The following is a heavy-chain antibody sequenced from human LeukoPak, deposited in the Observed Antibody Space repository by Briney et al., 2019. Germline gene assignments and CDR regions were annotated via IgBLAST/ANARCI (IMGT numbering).Heavy chain of an antibody. CDR1: GYTFTSYG. CDR2: ISAYNGNT. Sequence: ASVKVSCKASGYTFTSYGISWVRQAPGQGLEWMGWISAYNGNTNYAQKLQGRVTMTTDTSTSTAYMELRSLRFDDTAVYYCARDWGYDSSGYYVDYWGQGTLVTVSS. J-gene: IGHJ4*02. CDR3: ARDWGYDSSGYYVDY. V-gene: IGHV1-18*01. D-gene: IGHD3-22*01.